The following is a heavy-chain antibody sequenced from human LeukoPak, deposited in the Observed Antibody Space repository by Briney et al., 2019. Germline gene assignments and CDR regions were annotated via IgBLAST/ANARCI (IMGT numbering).Heavy chain of an antibody. Sequence: GGSLRLSCAASGFTFTTYDMTWVRQAPGQGLEWVSGISGSGRTTNYADSVKGRFTISRDNSKNTLFLQMNNLRAEDTAVYYCAKGGDILTGYYLYWYFDLWGRGTLVTVSS. CDR3: AKGGDILTGYYLYWYFDL. CDR2: ISGSGRTT. J-gene: IGHJ2*01. CDR1: GFTFTTYD. D-gene: IGHD3-9*01. V-gene: IGHV3-23*01.